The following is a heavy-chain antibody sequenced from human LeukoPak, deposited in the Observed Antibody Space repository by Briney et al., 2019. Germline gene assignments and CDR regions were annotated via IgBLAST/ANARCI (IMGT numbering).Heavy chain of an antibody. CDR2: IKQDGSEK. CDR1: GFTFSSYW. Sequence: GGSLRLSCAASGFTFSSYWMSWVRQAPGKGLELVANIKQDGSEKYYVDSVKGRFTISRDNAKNSLYLQMNSLRAEDTAVYYCARELLYCSSWYTGVSFDYWGQGTLFTVSS. D-gene: IGHD6-13*01. CDR3: ARELLYCSSWYTGVSFDY. J-gene: IGHJ4*02. V-gene: IGHV3-7*01.